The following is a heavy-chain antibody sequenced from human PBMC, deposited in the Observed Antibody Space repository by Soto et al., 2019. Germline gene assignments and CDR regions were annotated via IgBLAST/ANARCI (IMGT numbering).Heavy chain of an antibody. D-gene: IGHD3-3*01. CDR1: GGGISSTN. CDR2: IIPLVGTA. CDR3: ARSGIEIRFLGGLRTGCYYYGRDV. Sequence: SVKFTCAACGGGISSTNITWVRQASRQGLQWRGGIIPLVGTAHYAQKFQGRVTISAGESTSTADMERSSRRSEDTAVYYCARSGIEIRFLGGLRTGCYYYGRDVWGQGTTVTVSS. J-gene: IGHJ6*02. V-gene: IGHV1-69*13.